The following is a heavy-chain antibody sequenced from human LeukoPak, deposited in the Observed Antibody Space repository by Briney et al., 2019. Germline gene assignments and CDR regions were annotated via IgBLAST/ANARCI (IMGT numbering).Heavy chain of an antibody. J-gene: IGHJ4*02. CDR2: IIPIFGTA. D-gene: IGHD3-22*01. Sequence: ASVKVSCKASGGTFSSYAISWVRQAPGQGLEWMGGIIPIFGTANYAQKFQGRVTITADESTSTAYMELSSLRSEDTAVYYCAKGRKDYDSSGYILPYWGQGTLVTVSS. V-gene: IGHV1-69*13. CDR3: AKGRKDYDSSGYILPY. CDR1: GGTFSSYA.